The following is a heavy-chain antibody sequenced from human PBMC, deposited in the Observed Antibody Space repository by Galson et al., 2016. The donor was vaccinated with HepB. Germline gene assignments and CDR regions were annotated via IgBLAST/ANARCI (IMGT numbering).Heavy chain of an antibody. J-gene: IGHJ3*01. CDR2: LFSSGAS. D-gene: IGHD3-16*01. Sequence: SLRLSCAASGFTVSGTYMSWARQAPGKGLQWVSSLFSSGASFYTESLRGRFTVSRDTSTNTLYLQMNSLRADDSAVYYCEAYSAPFDVWGQGTVVTV. CDR3: EAYSAPFDV. CDR1: GFTVSGTY. V-gene: IGHV3-53*01.